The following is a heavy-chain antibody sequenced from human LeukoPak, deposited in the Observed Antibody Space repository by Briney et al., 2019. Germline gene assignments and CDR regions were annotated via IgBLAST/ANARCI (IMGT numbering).Heavy chain of an antibody. D-gene: IGHD6-19*01. Sequence: SETLSLTCTVSGGSISSGGYYWSWIRQHPGKGLEWIGYIYYSGSTYYNPSLKSRVTISVDTSKNQFSLKLSSVTAADTAVYYCAREWVAGTRFDYWGQGTLVTVSS. CDR2: IYYSGST. CDR1: GGSISSGGYY. J-gene: IGHJ4*02. V-gene: IGHV4-31*03. CDR3: AREWVAGTRFDY.